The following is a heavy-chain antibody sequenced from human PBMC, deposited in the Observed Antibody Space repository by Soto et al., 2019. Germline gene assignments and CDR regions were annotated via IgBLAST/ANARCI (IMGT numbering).Heavy chain of an antibody. J-gene: IGHJ3*02. CDR2: INHSGST. CDR3: ARPRGSSGYGALDI. Sequence: SETLSLTCPVSGVYSSSYYLNWIRQPPGKGLEWIGEINHSGSTNYNPSLKSRVTISVDTSKNQFSLRLSSVTAADTAVYYCARPRGSSGYGALDIWGQGTMVTVSS. V-gene: IGHV4-34*01. CDR1: GVYSSSYY. D-gene: IGHD5-12*01.